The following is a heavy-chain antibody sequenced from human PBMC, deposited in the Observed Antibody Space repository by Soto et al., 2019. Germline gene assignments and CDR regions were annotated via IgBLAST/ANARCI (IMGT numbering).Heavy chain of an antibody. Sequence: GGSLRLSCAASGFTFSSYAMSWVRQAPGKGLEWVSAISGSGGSTYYADSVKGRFTISRDNSKNTLYLQMNSLRAEDTAVYYCAKGCSGGSCYPVDYWGQGTLVTVSS. CDR1: GFTFSSYA. CDR3: AKGCSGGSCYPVDY. D-gene: IGHD2-15*01. V-gene: IGHV3-23*01. J-gene: IGHJ4*02. CDR2: ISGSGGST.